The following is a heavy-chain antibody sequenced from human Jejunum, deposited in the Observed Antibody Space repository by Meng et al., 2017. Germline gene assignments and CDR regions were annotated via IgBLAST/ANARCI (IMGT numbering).Heavy chain of an antibody. CDR3: AIRLWAGAGTGGPFDY. Sequence: GESLKISCAASGLTFSSYAMSWVRQAPGKGLEWVACISGSGVSTIYADSVMGRFTISRDNSKTTLYLQMNSLRAEDTAVYYCAIRLWAGAGTGGPFDYWGQGTLVTVSS. CDR2: ISGSGVST. J-gene: IGHJ4*02. CDR1: GLTFSSYA. V-gene: IGHV3-23*01. D-gene: IGHD6-13*01.